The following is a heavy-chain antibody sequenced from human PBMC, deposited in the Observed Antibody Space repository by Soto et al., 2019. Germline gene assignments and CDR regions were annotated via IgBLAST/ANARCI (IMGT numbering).Heavy chain of an antibody. CDR2: IYYSGST. CDR3: ARQSVPAAAGTLIAGVWFDP. Sequence: SETLSLTCTVSGGSISSYYWSWIRQPPGKGLEWIGYIYYSGSTNYNPSLKSRVTISVDTSKNQFSLKLSSVTAADTAVYYCARQSVPAAAGTLIAGVWFDPWGQGTLVTVPQ. J-gene: IGHJ5*02. D-gene: IGHD6-13*01. CDR1: GGSISSYY. V-gene: IGHV4-59*01.